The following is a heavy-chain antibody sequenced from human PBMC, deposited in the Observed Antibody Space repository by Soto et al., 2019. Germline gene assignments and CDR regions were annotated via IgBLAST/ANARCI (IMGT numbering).Heavy chain of an antibody. J-gene: IGHJ4*02. CDR3: ARGRRFCSGGSCFGGYFFDY. CDR1: GGSISSTSYY. CDR2: IYYSGST. Sequence: QLQLQESGPGLVKPSETLSLTCTVSGGSISSTSYYWGWIRQPPGKGLEWIGSIYYSGSTYYNPSLKSRVTISVDTSNNQFSLKLNSVTAADTAVYYCARGRRFCSGGSCFGGYFFDYWGQGTLVTVSS. V-gene: IGHV4-39*01. D-gene: IGHD2-15*01.